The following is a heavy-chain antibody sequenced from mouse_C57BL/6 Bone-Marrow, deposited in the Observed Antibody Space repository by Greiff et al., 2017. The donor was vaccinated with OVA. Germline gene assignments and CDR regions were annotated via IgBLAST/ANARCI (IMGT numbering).Heavy chain of an antibody. CDR1: GYTFTDYY. J-gene: IGHJ2*01. CDR2: IYPGSGNT. Sequence: VQLQQSGAELVRPGASVKLSCKASGYTFTDYYINWVKQRPGQGLEWIARIYPGSGNTYYNEKFKGKATLTAEKSSSTAYMQLSILTSEYSAVYFCSRRMVVAGGGYYFDYWGQGTTLTVSS. CDR3: SRRMVVAGGGYYFDY. D-gene: IGHD1-1*01. V-gene: IGHV1-76*01.